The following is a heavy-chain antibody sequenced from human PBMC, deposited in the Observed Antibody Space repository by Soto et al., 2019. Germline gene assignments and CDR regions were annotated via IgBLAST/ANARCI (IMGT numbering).Heavy chain of an antibody. CDR2: IYDSGST. J-gene: IGHJ4*02. D-gene: IGHD3-16*01. CDR1: GGSINRND. CDR3: VRLLFV. Sequence: SETLSLTCAVSGGSINRNDFSWFRQPPGKALEWMGSIYDSGSTYSNAALNGRLTLSTDGSRNQISLKLRSVTAADTAVYYCVRLLFVWGQGTPVTVSS. V-gene: IGHV4-59*12.